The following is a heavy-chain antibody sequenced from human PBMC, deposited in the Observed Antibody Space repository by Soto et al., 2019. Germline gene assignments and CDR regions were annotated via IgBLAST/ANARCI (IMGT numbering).Heavy chain of an antibody. CDR2: IYVTGAV. J-gene: IGHJ5*01. CDR1: GAALNSGNYY. D-gene: IGHD2-21*01. Sequence: QVRLQESGPGLVKPSETLSLTCSVSGAALNSGNYYWSWIRQVPGKGLEWIGHIYVTGAVDYTPSLSDRITIPQDTSERQFSLNLRLVTSADTAVYYCARLRIATNNYKWFDSWGQGTLVTVSS. V-gene: IGHV4-31*03. CDR3: ARLRIATNNYKWFDS.